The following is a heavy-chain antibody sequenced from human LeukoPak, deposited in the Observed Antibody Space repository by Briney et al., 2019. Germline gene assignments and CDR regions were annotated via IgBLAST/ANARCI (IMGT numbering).Heavy chain of an antibody. CDR3: ARDLPGGFGAFDI. CDR2: INPNSGGT. J-gene: IGHJ3*02. Sequence: ASVKVSCKASGYTFTGYYMHWVRQAPGQGLEWMGWINPNSGGTNYAQKFQGRVTMTRDTSTSTAYMELKSLRSDDTAVYYCARDLPGGFGAFDIWGQGTMVTVSS. V-gene: IGHV1-2*02. CDR1: GYTFTGYY. D-gene: IGHD3-10*01.